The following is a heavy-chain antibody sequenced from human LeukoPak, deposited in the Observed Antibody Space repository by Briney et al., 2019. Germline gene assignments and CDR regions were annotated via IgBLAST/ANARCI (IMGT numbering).Heavy chain of an antibody. J-gene: IGHJ4*02. CDR3: ARGYCSGGSCYSRSLDY. CDR1: GFTFSSYD. Sequence: GGPLRLSCAASGFTFSSYDMHWVRQATGKGLEWVSAIGTAGDTYYPGSVKGRFTISRENAKNSLYLQMNSLRAGDTAVYYCARGYCSGGSCYSRSLDYWGQGTLVTVSS. CDR2: IGTAGDT. V-gene: IGHV3-13*01. D-gene: IGHD2-15*01.